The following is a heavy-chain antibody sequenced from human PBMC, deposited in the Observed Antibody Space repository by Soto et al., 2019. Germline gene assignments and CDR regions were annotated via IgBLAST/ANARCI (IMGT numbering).Heavy chain of an antibody. CDR3: ARVQQWLVQGDNWFDP. J-gene: IGHJ5*02. D-gene: IGHD6-19*01. CDR1: GYTFTSYG. CDR2: ISAYNGNT. V-gene: IGHV1-18*04. Sequence: GASVKVSCKASGYTFTSYGISWVRQAPGQGLEWMGWISAYNGNTNYAQKLQGRVTMTTDTSTSTAYMELRSLRSDDTAVYYCARVQQWLVQGDNWFDPWGQGTLVTVSS.